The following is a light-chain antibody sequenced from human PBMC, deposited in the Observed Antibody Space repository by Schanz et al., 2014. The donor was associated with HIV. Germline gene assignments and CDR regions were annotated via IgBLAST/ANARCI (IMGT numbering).Light chain of an antibody. CDR3: SSYTSSSTPV. CDR2: DVT. Sequence: QSVLTQPASVSGSPGQSITISCTGTSSDIGYYDFVSWYQQHPGKAPKLLIYDVTSRPSGVSNRFSGSKSGNTASLTISGLQAEDEADYYCSSYTSSSTPVFGGGTKVTVL. V-gene: IGLV2-14*03. J-gene: IGLJ3*02. CDR1: SSDIGYYDF.